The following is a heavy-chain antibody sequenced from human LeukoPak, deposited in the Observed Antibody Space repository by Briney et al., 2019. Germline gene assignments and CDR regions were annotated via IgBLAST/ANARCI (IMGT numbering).Heavy chain of an antibody. D-gene: IGHD2-15*01. J-gene: IGHJ5*02. CDR3: ARGHHVVVVVAATTVSKYNWFDP. Sequence: SETLSLTCAVYGGSFSGYYWSWLRQPPGKGLEWIGEINHSGSTNYNPSLKSRVTISVDTSKNQFSLKLRSVTAADTAVYYCARGHHVVVVVAATTVSKYNWFDPWGQGTLVTVSS. CDR1: GGSFSGYY. V-gene: IGHV4-34*01. CDR2: INHSGST.